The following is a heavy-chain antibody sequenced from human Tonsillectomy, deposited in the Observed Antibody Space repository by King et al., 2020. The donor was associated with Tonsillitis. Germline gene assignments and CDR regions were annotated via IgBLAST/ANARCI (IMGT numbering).Heavy chain of an antibody. D-gene: IGHD6-13*01. CDR1: GFTFSTYA. CDR2: IYSGGSST. Sequence: VQLVESGGGLVQPGGSLKLSCTASGFTFSTYAMSWVRQAPGKGLEWGSVIYSGGSSTHCSDSVKGRFTISRDNSKNTLYLQMNSLRTEDTAVYYCAKQKGPAAGIDYWGQGTLVTVSS. V-gene: IGHV3-23*03. J-gene: IGHJ4*02. CDR3: AKQKGPAAGIDY.